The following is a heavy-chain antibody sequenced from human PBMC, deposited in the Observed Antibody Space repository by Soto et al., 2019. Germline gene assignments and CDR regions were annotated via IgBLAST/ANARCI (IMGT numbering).Heavy chain of an antibody. V-gene: IGHV3-23*01. J-gene: IGHJ3*01. CDR3: AKSSYNSGLGLAALGF. CDR1: GFTFSSYP. CDR2: TSGSGDIT. D-gene: IGHD6-19*01. Sequence: GSLRLSCAASGFTFSSYPMSWVRQPPGKGLEWVAVTSGSGDITNYADSVKGRFTNSRDNSKNTLYLQMNSLRAEDTAIYYCAKSSYNSGLGLAALGFWGLGTMVTVSS.